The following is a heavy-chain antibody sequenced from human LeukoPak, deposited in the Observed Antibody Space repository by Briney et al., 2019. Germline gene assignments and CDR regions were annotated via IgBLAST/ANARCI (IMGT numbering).Heavy chain of an antibody. J-gene: IGHJ6*02. CDR3: ARDPGETALAIYYSYNYDLEV. V-gene: IGHV3-30*04. Sequence: GRSLRLSCAASGFTFSDYPMHWVRQAPGKGLEWVAVISYDSSNKYYADSVRGRFTISRVNSKNTLYLQMNSLRSEDTAVFYCARDPGETALAIYYSYNYDLEVWGQGATVTVSS. D-gene: IGHD3-3*01. CDR1: GFTFSDYP. CDR2: ISYDSSNK.